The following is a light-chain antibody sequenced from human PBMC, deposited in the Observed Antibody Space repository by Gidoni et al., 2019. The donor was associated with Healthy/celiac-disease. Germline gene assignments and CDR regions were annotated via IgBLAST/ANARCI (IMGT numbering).Light chain of an antibody. CDR3: YSTDSSGNPL. CDR1: ALPKKY. V-gene: IGLV3-10*01. Sequence: SYELTQPPSVSVSPGQTARLTCSGDALPKKYAYWYKQKSGHAPVLVIYEDSKRPSGIPERFSGSSSGTMATLTISGAQVEDEADYYCYSTDSSGNPLFGGGTKLTVL. CDR2: EDS. J-gene: IGLJ2*01.